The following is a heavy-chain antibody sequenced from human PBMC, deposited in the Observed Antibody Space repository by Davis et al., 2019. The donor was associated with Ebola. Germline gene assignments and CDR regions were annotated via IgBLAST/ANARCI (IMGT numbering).Heavy chain of an antibody. D-gene: IGHD1/OR15-1a*01. V-gene: IGHV4-59*01. Sequence: PSETLSLTCTVSGGSISSYYWSWIRQPPGKGLEWIGYIYYSGSTNYNPSLKSRVTISVDTSENQFSLKLSSVTAADTAVYYCARDRNNHYYYYGMDVWGQGTTVTVSS. CDR1: GGSISSYY. J-gene: IGHJ6*02. CDR3: ARDRNNHYYYYGMDV. CDR2: IYYSGST.